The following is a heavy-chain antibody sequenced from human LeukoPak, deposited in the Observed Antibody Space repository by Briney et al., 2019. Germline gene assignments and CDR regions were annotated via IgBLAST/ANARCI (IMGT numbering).Heavy chain of an antibody. Sequence: GGSLRLSCAAFGFTFSNYWMSWVRQAPGKGLEWVANIRQDGSEKYYVASVKGRFTISRDNAKNSLYLQMNSLRAEDTAVYYCARRYFDSWGQGTLVTVSS. CDR2: IRQDGSEK. J-gene: IGHJ4*02. CDR1: GFTFSNYW. CDR3: ARRYFDS. V-gene: IGHV3-7*01.